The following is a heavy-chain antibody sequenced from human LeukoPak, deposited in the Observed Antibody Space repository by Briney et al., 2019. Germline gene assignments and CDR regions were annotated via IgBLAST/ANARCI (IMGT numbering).Heavy chain of an antibody. V-gene: IGHV4-38-2*01. D-gene: IGHD2-2*01. CDR3: ARFVVVPVDFDY. CDR2: IYHSGST. J-gene: IGHJ4*02. CDR1: GYSISSGYY. Sequence: KTSETLSLTCAVSGYSISSGYYWGWIRQPPGKGLEWIGSIYHSGSTYYNPSLKSRVTISVDTSKNQFSLKLSSVTAADTAVYYCARFVVVPVDFDYWGQGTLVTVSS.